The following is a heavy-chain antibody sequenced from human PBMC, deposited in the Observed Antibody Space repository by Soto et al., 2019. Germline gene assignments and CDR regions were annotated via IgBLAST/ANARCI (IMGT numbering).Heavy chain of an antibody. V-gene: IGHV4-39*01. D-gene: IGHD3-10*01. CDR2: IYYRGST. Sequence: SETPSLTCTVSGGSISSNFYYWGWILHPPGKGLQWIGNIYYRGSTNYNPSLKSPVTISVDTSKNQFSLKLSSVTAADTAVYYCARGRVGTMVRGGIRRVYYYYGLDVWGQGTTVTVSS. J-gene: IGHJ6*02. CDR3: ARGRVGTMVRGGIRRVYYYYGLDV. CDR1: GGSISSNFYY.